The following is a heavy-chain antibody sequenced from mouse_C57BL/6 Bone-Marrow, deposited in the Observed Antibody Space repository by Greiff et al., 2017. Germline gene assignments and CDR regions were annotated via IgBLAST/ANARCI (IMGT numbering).Heavy chain of an antibody. CDR2: IAPEDGAT. V-gene: IGHV14-1*01. CDR3: TIREGAMDY. CDR1: GFNIKDYY. Sequence: EVQLQQSGAELVRPGASVKLSCTASGFNIKDYYMHWVKQRPEQGLEWIGRIAPEDGATEYAPKFQGKATMTADTSSNTAYLQLSSLTSEDTAVYYCTIREGAMDYWGQGTSVTVSS. J-gene: IGHJ4*01.